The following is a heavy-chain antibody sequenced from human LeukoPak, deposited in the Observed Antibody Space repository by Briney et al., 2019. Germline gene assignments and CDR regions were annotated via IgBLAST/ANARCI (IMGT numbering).Heavy chain of an antibody. CDR1: GGSISSYY. CDR2: INHSGST. J-gene: IGHJ6*02. Sequence: PSETLSLTCTVSGGSISSYYWSWIRQPPGKGLEWIGEINHSGSTNYNPSLKSRVTISVGTSKNQFSLKLSSVTAADTAVYYCARGDIVVVPAAIGRVGYYYYYGMDVWGQGTTVTVSS. D-gene: IGHD2-2*01. CDR3: ARGDIVVVPAAIGRVGYYYYYGMDV. V-gene: IGHV4-34*01.